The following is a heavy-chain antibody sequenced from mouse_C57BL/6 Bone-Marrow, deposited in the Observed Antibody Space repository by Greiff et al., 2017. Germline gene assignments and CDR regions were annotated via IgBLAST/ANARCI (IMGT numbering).Heavy chain of an antibody. CDR3: TYYYGSSYYYAMDD. V-gene: IGHV1-5*01. J-gene: IGHJ4*01. Sequence: VQLQQSGTVLARPGASVKMSCKTSGYTFTSYWMHWVKQRPGQGLEWIGAIYPGNSDTSYNQKFKGKAKLTAVTSASTAYMELSSLTNEDSAVYYCTYYYGSSYYYAMDDGGQGTSVTVSA. CDR2: IYPGNSDT. CDR1: GYTFTSYW. D-gene: IGHD1-1*01.